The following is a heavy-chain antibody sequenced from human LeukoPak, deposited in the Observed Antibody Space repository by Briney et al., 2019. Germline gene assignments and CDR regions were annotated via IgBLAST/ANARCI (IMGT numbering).Heavy chain of an antibody. J-gene: IGHJ4*02. Sequence: CETLALTCTVSGGSISSSGYYWGWIRQPPGKGLEWIGTIYYSGSIQYNPSLKSRVTISVDTSKNQFSLKLSSVTAADTAVYYCATSPQYGGYLGQGTLVTVPS. V-gene: IGHV4-39*01. D-gene: IGHD4-23*01. CDR1: GGSISSSGYY. CDR3: ATSPQYGGY. CDR2: IYYSGSI.